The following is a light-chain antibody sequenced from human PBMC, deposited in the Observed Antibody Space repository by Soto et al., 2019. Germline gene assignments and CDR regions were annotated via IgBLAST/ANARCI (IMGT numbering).Light chain of an antibody. CDR2: AAS. CDR3: QSYNGAPWT. CDR1: QGISTY. V-gene: IGKV1-27*01. J-gene: IGKJ1*01. Sequence: DIQMTQSPSSLSASVGDRVTITCRASQGISTYLVWYQQKPGTVPKLLIFAASTLQSGVPSRFSGSGSGTDFTLTISSRQPEDVATYCCQSYNGAPWTFGQGTKGEIK.